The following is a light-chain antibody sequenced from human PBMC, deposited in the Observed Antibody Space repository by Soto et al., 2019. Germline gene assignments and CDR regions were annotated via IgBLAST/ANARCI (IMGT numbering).Light chain of an antibody. CDR1: QGISSW. J-gene: IGKJ3*01. CDR3: QQANNYPPFT. CDR2: AAS. V-gene: IGKV1-12*01. Sequence: DIQMTQSPSSVSASVGDRVTITCRTSQGISSWLAWYQQKPGKAPKLLIYAASSLQSGVASRFSGSAYRTDFTLTISSLQLEYFATYYWQQANNYPPFTFGPGTKVDIK.